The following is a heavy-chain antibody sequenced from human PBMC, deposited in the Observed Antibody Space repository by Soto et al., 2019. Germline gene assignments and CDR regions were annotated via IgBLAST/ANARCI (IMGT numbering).Heavy chain of an antibody. CDR2: ISGSSDFL. Sequence: EVQLVESGGGLVKPGGSLRLSCAASGFTFSNSIINWVRQAPGQGLEWDSSISGSSDFLYYADSVKGRFTISRDTATNSLYLQMNSLRAEDTAVYYCATSTWYAFDIWGQGTMVTVSS. D-gene: IGHD6-13*01. CDR3: ATSTWYAFDI. CDR1: GFTFSNSI. V-gene: IGHV3-21*01. J-gene: IGHJ3*02.